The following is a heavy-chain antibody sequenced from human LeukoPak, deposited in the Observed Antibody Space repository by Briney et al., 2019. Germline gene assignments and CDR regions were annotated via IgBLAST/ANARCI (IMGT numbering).Heavy chain of an antibody. CDR2: ISGSGGST. CDR3: ARRASYYGSGNYYDY. D-gene: IGHD3-10*01. CDR1: GFTFSSYA. V-gene: IGHV3-23*01. J-gene: IGHJ4*02. Sequence: GGSLRPSCAASGFTFSSYAMSWVRQAPGKGLEWVSAISGSGGSTYYADSVKGRFTISRDNAKKSLYLQMNSLRAEDTAVYFCARRASYYGSGNYYDYWGQGTLVTVSS.